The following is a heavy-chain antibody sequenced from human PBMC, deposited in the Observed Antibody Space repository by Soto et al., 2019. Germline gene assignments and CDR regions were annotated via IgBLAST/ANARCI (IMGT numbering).Heavy chain of an antibody. CDR2: IYYSGST. V-gene: IGHV4-31*03. CDR1: GGSISSGGYY. Sequence: PSETLSLTCTVSGGSISSGGYYWSWIRQHPGKGLEWIGYIYYSGSTYYNPSLKSRVTISVDTSKNQFSLKLSSVTAADTAVYYCARDEVIAARPTWGQGTLVTVSS. CDR3: ARDEVIAARPT. J-gene: IGHJ5*02. D-gene: IGHD6-6*01.